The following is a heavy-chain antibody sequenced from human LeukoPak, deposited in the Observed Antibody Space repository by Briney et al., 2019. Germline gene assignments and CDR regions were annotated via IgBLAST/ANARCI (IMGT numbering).Heavy chain of an antibody. J-gene: IGHJ3*02. CDR2: INWNGGDT. V-gene: IGHV3-20*04. CDR3: ASRRLGAINGFDM. CDR1: GFTFDDYG. D-gene: IGHD3-16*01. Sequence: GGSLRLSCAASGFTFDDYGMTWVRQAPGKGLEWVSGINWNGGDTIYADSVKGRFTISRDNAKNSLYLQMNGLRAKDTALIYWASRRLGAINGFDMWGQGKMVTVSS.